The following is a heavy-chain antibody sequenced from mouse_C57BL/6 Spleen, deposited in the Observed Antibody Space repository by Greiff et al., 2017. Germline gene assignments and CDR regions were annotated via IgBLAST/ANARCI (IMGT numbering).Heavy chain of an antibody. CDR1: GYTFTSYW. J-gene: IGHJ1*03. CDR3: ARRRGGSSYWYFDV. V-gene: IGHV1-50*01. CDR2: IDPSDSYT. Sequence: VQLQQPGAGLVKPGASVKLSCKASGYTFTSYWMQWVKQRPGQGLEWIGEIDPSDSYTNYNQKFKGKATLTVDTSSSTAYMQLSSLTSEDSAVYYCARRRGGSSYWYFDVWGTGTTVTVSS.